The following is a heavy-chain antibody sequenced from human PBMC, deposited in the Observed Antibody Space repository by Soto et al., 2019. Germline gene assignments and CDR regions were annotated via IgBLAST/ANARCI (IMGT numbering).Heavy chain of an antibody. J-gene: IGHJ5*02. Sequence: GGSLRLSCAASGFTFSSYWMSWVRQAPGKGLEWVANIKQDGSEKYYVDSVKGRFTISRDNAKNSLYLQMNSLRAEDTAVYYCARRTSVTYQPEYNCFVPWCQGLLVTVSS. CDR2: IKQDGSEK. CDR3: ARRTSVTYQPEYNCFVP. V-gene: IGHV3-7*01. CDR1: GFTFSSYW. D-gene: IGHD4-4*01.